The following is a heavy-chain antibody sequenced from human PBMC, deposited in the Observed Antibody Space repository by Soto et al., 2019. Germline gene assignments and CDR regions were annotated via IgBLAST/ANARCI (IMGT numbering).Heavy chain of an antibody. Sequence: GSGPTLVNPTQTLTLTCPFSGFSLSTSGVGVGWIRQPPGKALEWLALIYWDDDKRYSPSLKSRLTITKDTSKNQVVLTMTNMDPVDTATYYCAHSKGITIFGVAHFDYWGQGTLVTVSS. CDR1: GFSLSTSGVG. D-gene: IGHD3-3*01. CDR2: IYWDDDK. CDR3: AHSKGITIFGVAHFDY. J-gene: IGHJ4*02. V-gene: IGHV2-5*02.